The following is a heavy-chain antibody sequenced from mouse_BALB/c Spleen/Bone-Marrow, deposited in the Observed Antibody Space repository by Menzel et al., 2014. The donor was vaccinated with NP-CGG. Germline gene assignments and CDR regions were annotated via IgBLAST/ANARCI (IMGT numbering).Heavy chain of an antibody. Sequence: VKLVEPGPGLVAPSQSLSITCTVSGFSLSRYSVHWFRQPPGKGLEWLGMIWGGGSTDYNSALKSRLSISKDNSKSQVLLKMNSLQTDDTAMYYCARNSGTWGFDYWGQGTTLTVSS. CDR3: ARNSGTWGFDY. V-gene: IGHV2-6-4*01. D-gene: IGHD3-2*02. J-gene: IGHJ2*01. CDR1: GFSLSRYS. CDR2: IWGGGST.